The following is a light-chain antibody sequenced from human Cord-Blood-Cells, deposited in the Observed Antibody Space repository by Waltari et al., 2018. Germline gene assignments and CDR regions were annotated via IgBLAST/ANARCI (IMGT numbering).Light chain of an antibody. CDR1: SSAVGGYNN. CDR3: CSYAGSHWV. Sequence: QSALTQPRSVSGSPGQSVTISCTGTSSAVGGYNNVSWYQQHPGKAPKLMIYDVSKRPSGVPDRFSGSKSGNTASLTISGLQAEDEADYYCCSYAGSHWVFGGGTKLTVL. V-gene: IGLV2-11*01. CDR2: DVS. J-gene: IGLJ3*02.